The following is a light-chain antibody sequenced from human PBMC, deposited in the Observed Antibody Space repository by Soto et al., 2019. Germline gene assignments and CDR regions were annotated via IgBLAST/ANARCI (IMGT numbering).Light chain of an antibody. J-gene: IGKJ2*01. CDR2: GAS. V-gene: IGKV3-15*01. CDR3: QQYNNWHPYT. Sequence: EIVMTQSPANLSVSPGERATISCRASQSVSSNLAWYQQKPGQGPRLLIYGASTRANSIPARFSGSGSGTEVTLSINSLQPEDFAVYYCQQYNNWHPYTFGQGTKLEIK. CDR1: QSVSSN.